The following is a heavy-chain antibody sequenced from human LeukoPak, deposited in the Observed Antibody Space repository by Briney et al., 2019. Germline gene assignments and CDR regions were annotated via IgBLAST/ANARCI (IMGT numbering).Heavy chain of an antibody. J-gene: IGHJ4*02. CDR3: ARDLFSFYYDSSGYCDY. CDR2: ISSSGHNI. D-gene: IGHD3-22*01. CDR1: GFNFGDYY. Sequence: PGGSLRLSCAASGFNFGDYYMNWFRQAPGKGLEWLSFISSSGHNILYTDSVKGRFTVSRDNAKKTVFLQMNSLRAEDTAVYYCARDLFSFYYDSSGYCDYWGPGTRVTVSS. V-gene: IGHV3-11*01.